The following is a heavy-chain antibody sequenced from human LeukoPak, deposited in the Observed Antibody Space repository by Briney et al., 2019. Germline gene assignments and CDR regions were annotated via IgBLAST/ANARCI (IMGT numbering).Heavy chain of an antibody. CDR1: GYTFTSYG. CDR2: ISAYNGNT. Sequence: ASVKVSCKASGYTFTSYGISWVRQAPGQGLEWMGWISAYNGNTNYAQKLQGRVTMTTDTSTSTAYMELRSLRSDDTAVYYCARDYDPDMYYYDSSGYSGNAFDIWGQGTMVTVSS. J-gene: IGHJ3*02. V-gene: IGHV1-18*01. D-gene: IGHD3-22*01. CDR3: ARDYDPDMYYYDSSGYSGNAFDI.